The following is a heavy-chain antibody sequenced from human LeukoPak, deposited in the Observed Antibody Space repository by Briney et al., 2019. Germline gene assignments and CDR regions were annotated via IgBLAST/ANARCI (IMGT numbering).Heavy chain of an antibody. CDR3: AREGRYCSSTSCYVGFFDY. V-gene: IGHV3-33*08. J-gene: IGHJ4*02. CDR2: IWYDGSNK. CDR1: GFTFSSYA. D-gene: IGHD2-2*01. Sequence: GGSLRLSCAASGFTFSSYAMSWVRQAPGKGLEWVAVIWYDGSNKYYADSVKGRFTISRDNSKNTLYLRMNSLRAEDTAVYYCAREGRYCSSTSCYVGFFDYWGQGTLVTVSS.